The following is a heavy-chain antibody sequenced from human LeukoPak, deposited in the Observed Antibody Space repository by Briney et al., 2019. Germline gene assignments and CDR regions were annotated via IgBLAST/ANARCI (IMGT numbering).Heavy chain of an antibody. Sequence: GGSLRLSCAAAGFTLNSYLMSWVRQAPGRGLEWVANIKKDGSEESYLDSVKGRFTVSRDNARNSLFLQMNSLRGEDTAVYYCARSNPNRNALDLWGQGTMVTISS. CDR2: IKKDGSEE. CDR1: GFTLNSYL. V-gene: IGHV3-7*01. CDR3: ARSNPNRNALDL. J-gene: IGHJ3*01. D-gene: IGHD1-14*01.